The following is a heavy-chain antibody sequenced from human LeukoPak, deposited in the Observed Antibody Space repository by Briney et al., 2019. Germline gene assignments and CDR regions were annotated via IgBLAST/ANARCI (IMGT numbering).Heavy chain of an antibody. D-gene: IGHD5-18*01. V-gene: IGHV4-34*01. J-gene: IGHJ4*02. CDR3: ARSGYSYGLDY. Sequence: SETLSLTCAVYGGSFSGYYWSWIRQPPGKGLEWIGEINHSGSTNYNPSLKSRVTISVDTSKNQFALKLSSVTAADTAVYYCARSGYSYGLDYWGQGTLVTVSS. CDR1: GGSFSGYY. CDR2: INHSGST.